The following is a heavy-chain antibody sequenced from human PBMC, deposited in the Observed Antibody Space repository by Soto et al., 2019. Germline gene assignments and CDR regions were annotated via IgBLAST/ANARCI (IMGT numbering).Heavy chain of an antibody. CDR3: ARSEQWLVSAFDI. J-gene: IGHJ3*02. CDR2: ISSSISTI. Sequence: EVQLVESGGGLVQPGGSLRFSCAASGFTFRSYNMNWVRQAPGKGLEWVSYISSSISTIYYADSVKGRFTISRDNAKNSQYLQMNSLRAEDTAVYYCARSEQWLVSAFDIWGQGTMVTVSS. CDR1: GFTFRSYN. V-gene: IGHV3-48*01. D-gene: IGHD6-19*01.